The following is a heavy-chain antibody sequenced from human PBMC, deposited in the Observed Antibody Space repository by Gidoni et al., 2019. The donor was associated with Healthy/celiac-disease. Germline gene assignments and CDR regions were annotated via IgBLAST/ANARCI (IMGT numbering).Heavy chain of an antibody. CDR1: GFTFTSSA. CDR2: IVVGSGNT. D-gene: IGHD6-19*01. Sequence: QMQLVQSGPEVKKPGTSVKVSCKASGFTFTSSAVQWVRQARGQRLEWIGWIVVGSGNTNYAQKFQERVTITRDMSTSTAYMELSSLRSEDTAVYYCAADGANSSGYYYYGMDVWGQGTTVTVSS. V-gene: IGHV1-58*01. CDR3: AADGANSSGYYYYGMDV. J-gene: IGHJ6*02.